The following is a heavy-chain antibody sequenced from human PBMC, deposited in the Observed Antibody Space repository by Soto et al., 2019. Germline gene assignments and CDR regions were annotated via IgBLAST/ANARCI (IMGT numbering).Heavy chain of an antibody. J-gene: IGHJ3*02. CDR3: VVRGSAFDI. CDR1: GFSFRGDA. CDR2: ISSNGGTT. D-gene: IGHD3-10*01. Sequence: GGSLRLSCSGSGFSFRGDAVHWVRQPPGKGLEDVSVISSNGGTTDYADSVKGRFTISRDNFKNTLYLQMSSLRVEDTAVYYCVVRGSAFDIWGQGTVVTVSS. V-gene: IGHV3-64D*08.